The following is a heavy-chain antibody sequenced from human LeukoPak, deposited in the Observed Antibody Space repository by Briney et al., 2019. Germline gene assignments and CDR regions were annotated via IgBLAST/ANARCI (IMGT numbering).Heavy chain of an antibody. CDR2: IYYSGST. J-gene: IGHJ5*02. V-gene: IGHV4-59*12. Sequence: PSETLSLTCTVSGGSISSYYWSWIRQPPGKGLEWIGYIYYSGSTNYNPSLKSRVTMSVDTSKNQFSLKLSSVTAADTAVYYCARDLWVAVAVNWFDPWGQGTLVTVSS. CDR3: ARDLWVAVAVNWFDP. CDR1: GGSISSYY. D-gene: IGHD6-19*01.